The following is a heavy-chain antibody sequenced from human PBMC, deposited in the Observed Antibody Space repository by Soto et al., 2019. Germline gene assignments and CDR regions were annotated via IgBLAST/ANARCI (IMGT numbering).Heavy chain of an antibody. D-gene: IGHD2-21*02. V-gene: IGHV4-30-4*08. Sequence: SETLCLTCTVSGDSISSDYDHWTWIRQSPGKGLEWIGYIHHSGSILYNPSLKSRVTISVDTSKNQFSLHLTSVTAADTAVYFCAREDDGGDSLDVWGQGTTVTVSS. CDR1: GDSISSDYDH. CDR2: IHHSGSI. CDR3: AREDDGGDSLDV. J-gene: IGHJ6*02.